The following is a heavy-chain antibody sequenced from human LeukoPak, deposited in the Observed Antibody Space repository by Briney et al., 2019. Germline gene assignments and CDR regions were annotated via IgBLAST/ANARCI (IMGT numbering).Heavy chain of an antibody. V-gene: IGHV2-5*02. J-gene: IGHJ4*02. CDR3: AHSYVDIVATIGLSYYFDY. CDR2: IYWDDDK. Sequence: SGPTLVKPTPTLTLTCTFSGFSLSTSGVGVGWIRQPPGKALEWLALIYWDDDKRYSPSLKSRLTITKDTSKNQVVLTMTNMDPVDTATYYCAHSYVDIVATIGLSYYFDYWGQGTLVTVSS. CDR1: GFSLSTSGVG. D-gene: IGHD5-12*01.